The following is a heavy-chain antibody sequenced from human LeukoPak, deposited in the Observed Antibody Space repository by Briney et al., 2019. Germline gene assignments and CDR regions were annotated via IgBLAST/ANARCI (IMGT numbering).Heavy chain of an antibody. D-gene: IGHD4-17*01. CDR1: GFIVSSNY. Sequence: GGSLRLSCAASGFIVSSNYMSWVRQAPGKGLEWVSIIYSSGNTYYADSVKGRFTISRDNSKNTLYLQMNSLRAEDTAVYYCARMESTTVTAIDYWGQGSLVTVSS. CDR3: ARMESTTVTAIDY. J-gene: IGHJ4*02. CDR2: IYSSGNT. V-gene: IGHV3-66*01.